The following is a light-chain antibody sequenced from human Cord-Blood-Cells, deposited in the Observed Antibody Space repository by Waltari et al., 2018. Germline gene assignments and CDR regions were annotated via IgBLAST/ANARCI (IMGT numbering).Light chain of an antibody. J-gene: IGLJ3*02. V-gene: IGLV1-47*01. Sequence: QSVLTQPPSASGTPGQRVTISCSGSSSNIGSNYVYWYHQLPGTAPKLLIYGNNQRPSGVPDRFSGSKSGTSASLAISGLRSEDEADYYCAAWDDSLSGWVFGGGTKLTVL. CDR3: AAWDDSLSGWV. CDR2: GNN. CDR1: SSNIGSNY.